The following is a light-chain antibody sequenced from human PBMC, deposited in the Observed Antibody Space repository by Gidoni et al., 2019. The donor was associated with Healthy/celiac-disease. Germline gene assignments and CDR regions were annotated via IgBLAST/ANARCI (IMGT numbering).Light chain of an antibody. Sequence: EIVFTQSPGTLSLSPGESTTLSCRASQSVISSYLAWYQQKPGQAPRLLIYGASSRATGIPDRFSGSGSGTDFTLTISRLEPEDFAVYYCQQYGSSPRTFGQGTKVEIK. CDR1: QSVISSY. CDR3: QQYGSSPRT. CDR2: GAS. J-gene: IGKJ1*01. V-gene: IGKV3-20*01.